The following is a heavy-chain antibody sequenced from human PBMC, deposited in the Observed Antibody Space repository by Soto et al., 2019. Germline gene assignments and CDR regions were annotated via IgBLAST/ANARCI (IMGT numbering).Heavy chain of an antibody. J-gene: IGHJ6*02. CDR2: INHSGST. CDR1: GGSFSGYY. CDR3: ARVRVVATTFYYYYAMDV. V-gene: IGHV4-34*01. Sequence: QVQLQQWGAGLLKPSETLSLTCAVYGGSFSGYYWSWIRQPPGKGLEWSGEINHSGSTNYNPSLKSRVTISVDTSKNQFSLKLSSVTAADTAVYYCARVRVVATTFYYYYAMDVWGQGTTVTVSS. D-gene: IGHD5-12*01.